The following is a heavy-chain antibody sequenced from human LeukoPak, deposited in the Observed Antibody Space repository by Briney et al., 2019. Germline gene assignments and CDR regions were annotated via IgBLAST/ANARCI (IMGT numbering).Heavy chain of an antibody. Sequence: GGSLRLSCAASGFIFSSYWMHWVRHAPGKGLEWVSSISSSSSYIYYADSVKGRFTISRDNAKNSLYLQMNSLRAEDTAVYYCARDRYYYGSGSYDYWGQGTLVTVSS. V-gene: IGHV3-21*01. CDR2: ISSSSSYI. CDR3: ARDRYYYGSGSYDY. J-gene: IGHJ4*02. CDR1: GFIFSSYW. D-gene: IGHD3-10*01.